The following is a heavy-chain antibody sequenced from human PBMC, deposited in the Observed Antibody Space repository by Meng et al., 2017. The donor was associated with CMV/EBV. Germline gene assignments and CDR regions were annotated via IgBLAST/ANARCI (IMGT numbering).Heavy chain of an antibody. Sequence: QVQRVESGDEVKQPVSSLKVFCKASGGTFSSYAIRWVRQAAGQGPEWMGGIIPIFGTANYAQKFQGRVTITADESTSTAYMELSSLRSEDTAVYYCARVCGGSCFDYWGQGTLVTVSS. CDR1: GGTFSSYA. CDR3: ARVCGGSCFDY. D-gene: IGHD2-15*01. V-gene: IGHV1-69*12. J-gene: IGHJ4*02. CDR2: IIPIFGTA.